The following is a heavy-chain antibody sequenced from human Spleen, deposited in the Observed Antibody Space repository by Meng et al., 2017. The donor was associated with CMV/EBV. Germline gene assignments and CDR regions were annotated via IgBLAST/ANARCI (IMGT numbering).Heavy chain of an antibody. D-gene: IGHD5-18*01. Sequence: GGSLRLSCAGSGFHFGTYWMTWVRQAPGRALEWVANINQDASQKNYVDSVEGRFTISRDNAENSMYLQMNSLRAEDTAVYFCARATWIQPYYFDYWGQGTLVTVSS. CDR1: GFHFGTYW. CDR3: ARATWIQPYYFDY. CDR2: INQDASQK. V-gene: IGHV3-7*01. J-gene: IGHJ4*02.